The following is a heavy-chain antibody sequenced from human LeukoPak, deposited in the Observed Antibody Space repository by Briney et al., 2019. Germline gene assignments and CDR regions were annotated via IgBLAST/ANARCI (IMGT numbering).Heavy chain of an antibody. J-gene: IGHJ4*02. Sequence: GGSLRLSCAASGFAFSSYWMQWVRQAPGKGLVWVSRIDGDGSSTNYADSVKGRFTISRDNAKNTLYLQMNSLKAEDTAVYYCAKGRMMATIMISFDYWGRGTLVTVSS. CDR2: IDGDGSST. D-gene: IGHD5-12*01. CDR1: GFAFSSYW. V-gene: IGHV3-74*01. CDR3: AKGRMMATIMISFDY.